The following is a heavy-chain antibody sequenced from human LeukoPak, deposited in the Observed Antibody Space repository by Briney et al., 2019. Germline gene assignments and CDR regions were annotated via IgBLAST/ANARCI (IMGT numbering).Heavy chain of an antibody. J-gene: IGHJ4*02. D-gene: IGHD4-17*01. CDR3: AKGPTVIKSANS. CDR2: IRHDGTNK. V-gene: IGHV3-30*02. Sequence: GGTLRLSCATSGFTFYSFGIHWLRQAPGNGLEWVAFIRHDGTNKVYADSVRGRLTISRDNSKNTLHLQMNSLRVDDTAVYYCAKGPTVIKSANSWGQGTLVAVSS. CDR1: GFTFYSFG.